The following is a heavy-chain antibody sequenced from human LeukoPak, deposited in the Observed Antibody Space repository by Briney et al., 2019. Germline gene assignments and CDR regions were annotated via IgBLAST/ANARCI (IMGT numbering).Heavy chain of an antibody. V-gene: IGHV4-4*09. D-gene: IGHD6-13*01. CDR1: GGSISSYY. J-gene: IGHJ3*02. Sequence: SETLSLTCTVSGGSISSYYWSWIRQPPGKGLEWIGYIDTSGSTNHNPSLKSQVTISADTSKNQFSLKLSSVTAADTAVYYCARAYSSSWLSAFDIWGQRTMVTVSS. CDR3: ARAYSSSWLSAFDI. CDR2: IDTSGST.